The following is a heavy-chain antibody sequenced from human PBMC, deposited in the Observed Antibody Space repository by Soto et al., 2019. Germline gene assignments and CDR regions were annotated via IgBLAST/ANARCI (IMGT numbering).Heavy chain of an antibody. CDR1: VGSISSSNW. J-gene: IGHJ4*02. CDR2: IFHSGST. CDR3: ARMYSSWDFED. V-gene: IGHV4-4*02. D-gene: IGHD6-13*01. Sequence: PSETLSLTCAVSVGSISSSNWWIWVRHPPGKGLDWIGEIFHSGSTNYNPSLKSRVTISVYKSKNQFSLNLSSVTAADTAVYYCARMYSSWDFEDWGQGTMVTVSS.